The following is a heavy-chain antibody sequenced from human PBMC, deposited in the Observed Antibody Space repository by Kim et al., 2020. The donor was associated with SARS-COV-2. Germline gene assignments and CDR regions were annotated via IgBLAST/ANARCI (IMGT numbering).Heavy chain of an antibody. V-gene: IGHV3-23*01. D-gene: IGHD3-10*01. J-gene: IGHJ5*02. CDR1: GFTFSSYA. Sequence: GGSLRLSCAASGFTFSSYAMSWVRQAPGKGLEWVSAISGSGGSTYYADSVKGRFTISRDNSKNTLYLQMNSLRAEDTAVYYCAKGSRSPVMVRGVSWFDPWGQGTLVTVSS. CDR3: AKGSRSPVMVRGVSWFDP. CDR2: ISGSGGST.